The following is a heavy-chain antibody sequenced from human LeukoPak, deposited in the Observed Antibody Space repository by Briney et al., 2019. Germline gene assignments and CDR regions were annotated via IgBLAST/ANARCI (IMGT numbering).Heavy chain of an antibody. V-gene: IGHV1-2*02. Sequence: GASVKVSCKASGYTFTGYYMHWVRQAPGQGLEWMGWINPNSGDTNYAQKFQGRVTMTRDTPISTAYMELSRLRFDDTAVYYCARGWGNWNHCLDYWGQGTLVTVSS. CDR3: ARGWGNWNHCLDY. J-gene: IGHJ4*02. D-gene: IGHD1-1*01. CDR2: INPNSGDT. CDR1: GYTFTGYY.